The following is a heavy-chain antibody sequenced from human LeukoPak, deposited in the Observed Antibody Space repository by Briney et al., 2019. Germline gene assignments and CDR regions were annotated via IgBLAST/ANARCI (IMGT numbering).Heavy chain of an antibody. D-gene: IGHD6-6*01. J-gene: IGHJ4*02. Sequence: GGSLRLSCAASGFSFSSYTMNWVSQAPGKGLEWVSSISGSGSYIYYADSVEGRLTISRDNAKNSLNLEMNSLRAEDTAVYYCARDWGEYSSSSVGYWGQGTLVTVTS. CDR3: ARDWGEYSSSSVGY. V-gene: IGHV3-21*06. CDR1: GFSFSSYT. CDR2: ISGSGSYI.